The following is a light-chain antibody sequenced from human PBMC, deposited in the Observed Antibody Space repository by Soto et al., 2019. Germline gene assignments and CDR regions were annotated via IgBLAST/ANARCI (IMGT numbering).Light chain of an antibody. CDR2: GAS. V-gene: IGKV3-20*01. CDR1: QSVSSSY. Sequence: EIVLTQSPGTLSLSPGERATLSCRASQSVSSSYLAWYQQKPGQAPRLLIYGASSRATGISDRFSGSGSGMTFILTISSLEAEAFAVYYCQQYGSAPGLTFGGGTTVEIK. J-gene: IGKJ4*01. CDR3: QQYGSAPGLT.